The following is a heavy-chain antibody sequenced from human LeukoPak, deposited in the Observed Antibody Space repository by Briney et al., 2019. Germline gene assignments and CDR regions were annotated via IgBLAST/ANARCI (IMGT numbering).Heavy chain of an antibody. J-gene: IGHJ4*02. CDR1: GFTFSSYA. Sequence: GGSLRLSCAASGFTFSSYAMSWVRQAPGKGLEWVSAISGSGGSTYYADSVKGRFTISRDNSKNTLYLQMNSLRAEDTAVYYCAKDLGQWLDYIPIDYWGQGTLVTVSS. V-gene: IGHV3-23*01. CDR2: ISGSGGST. D-gene: IGHD6-19*01. CDR3: AKDLGQWLDYIPIDY.